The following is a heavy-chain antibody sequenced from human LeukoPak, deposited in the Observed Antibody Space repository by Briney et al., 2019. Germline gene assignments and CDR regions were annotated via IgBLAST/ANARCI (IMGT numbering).Heavy chain of an antibody. CDR2: IWYDGSNK. Sequence: GRSLRLSCAASGFTFSSYGMHWVCQAPGKGLEWVAVIWYDGSNKYYADSVKGRFTISRDNSKNTLYLQMNSLRAEDTAVYYCARDRSILTGYYDYWGQGTLVTVSS. CDR3: ARDRSILTGYYDY. V-gene: IGHV3-33*01. D-gene: IGHD3-9*01. J-gene: IGHJ4*02. CDR1: GFTFSSYG.